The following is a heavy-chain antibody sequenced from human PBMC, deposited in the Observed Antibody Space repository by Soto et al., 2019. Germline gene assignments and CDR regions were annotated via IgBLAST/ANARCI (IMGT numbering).Heavy chain of an antibody. CDR3: XXXXXXXXXXXXXV. CDR1: GYIFVNYG. Sequence: QVQLVQSGDEVRKPGSSVKVSCKASGYIFVNYGIAWVRQAPGQGLEWMGWISPYSGNTHYASKVQGRLTMTTDTSTSPAYMDLGSLTSDXTAVXXXXXXXXXXXXXXXXVXGQGTTVTVSS. CDR2: ISPYSGNT. V-gene: IGHV1-18*01. J-gene: IGHJ6*02.